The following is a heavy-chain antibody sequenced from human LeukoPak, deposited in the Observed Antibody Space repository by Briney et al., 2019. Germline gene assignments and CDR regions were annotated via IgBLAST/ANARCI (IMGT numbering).Heavy chain of an antibody. Sequence: KPSETPSLNCIVSGGSLNSYYWSWIRQPPGKGMEWIGHINYSGGTKYNPSLKSRVTISVDTPKNQFSLKLSSVTAADTAVYYCARYYYDSSGYSHGMDVWGQGTTVTVSS. CDR1: GGSLNSYY. CDR3: ARYYYDSSGYSHGMDV. D-gene: IGHD3-22*01. V-gene: IGHV4-59*08. CDR2: INYSGGT. J-gene: IGHJ6*02.